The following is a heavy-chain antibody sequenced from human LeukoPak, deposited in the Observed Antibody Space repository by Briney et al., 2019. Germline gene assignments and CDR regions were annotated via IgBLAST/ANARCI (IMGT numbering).Heavy chain of an antibody. D-gene: IGHD1-7*01. CDR2: ISRTSESI. CDR1: GFTFNTYS. V-gene: IGHV3-21*01. J-gene: IGHJ5*02. CDR3: ARGATETTSWFDP. Sequence: GGSLRLSCAASGFTFNTYSMSWVRQAPGKGLEWVSIISRTSESIFYADSVKGRFTISRDNAKNSLYLQMNGLRAEDTAAYYCARGATETTSWFDPWGQGTLVTVSS.